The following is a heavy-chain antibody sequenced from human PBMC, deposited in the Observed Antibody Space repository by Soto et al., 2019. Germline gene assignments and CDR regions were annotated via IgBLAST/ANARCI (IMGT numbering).Heavy chain of an antibody. CDR3: ARLRPFMITFGGVIPRGGMYV. CDR2: IYPGDSDT. D-gene: IGHD3-16*02. Sequence: PGESLKISCKGSGYSFTSYWIGWVRQMPGKGLEWMGIIYPGDSDTRYSPSFQGQVTISADKSISTAYLQWSSLKASDTAMYYCARLRPFMITFGGVIPRGGMYVWGQGTTVTVSS. V-gene: IGHV5-51*01. J-gene: IGHJ6*02. CDR1: GYSFTSYW.